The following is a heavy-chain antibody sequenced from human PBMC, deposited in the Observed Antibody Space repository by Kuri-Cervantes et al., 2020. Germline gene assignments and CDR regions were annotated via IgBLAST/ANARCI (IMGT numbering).Heavy chain of an antibody. Sequence: SETLSLTCAVSGYSITSGYYWGWIRQPPGKGLEWIGDIYHSGSTYYNPSLKSRVTISVDTSKNQFSLKLSSVTAADTAMYFCARVTMVDYYFDYWGQGTLVTVSS. D-gene: IGHD3-10*01. J-gene: IGHJ4*02. CDR3: ARVTMVDYYFDY. V-gene: IGHV4-38-2*01. CDR2: IYHSGST. CDR1: GYSITSGYY.